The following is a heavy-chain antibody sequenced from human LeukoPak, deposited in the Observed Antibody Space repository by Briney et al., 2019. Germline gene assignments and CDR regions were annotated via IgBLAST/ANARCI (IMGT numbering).Heavy chain of an antibody. CDR3: AKVVVAATPASAPVDY. J-gene: IGHJ4*02. V-gene: IGHV3-9*01. CDR2: ISLNSGSI. Sequence: PGRSLRLSCAASGFTFDDYAMHWVRQVPGKGLEWVSGISLNSGSIVYADSVKGRFTISRDNSKNTLYLQMNSLRAEDTAVYYCAKVVVAATPASAPVDYWGQGTLVTASS. CDR1: GFTFDDYA. D-gene: IGHD2-15*01.